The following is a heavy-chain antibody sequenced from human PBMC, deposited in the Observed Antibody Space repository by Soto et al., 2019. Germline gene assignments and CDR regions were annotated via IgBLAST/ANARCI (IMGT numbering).Heavy chain of an antibody. CDR1: GFTFSSYA. CDR3: ARDPGKYSGGWDFDC. J-gene: IGHJ4*02. D-gene: IGHD6-19*01. Sequence: QVQLVESGGGVVQPGRSLRLSCAASGFTFSSYAMHWVRQAPGKGLEWVAVTSYDGSTKYYADSVKGRFTISRDNSKNTLYLQMNSLRGEDTAVYYCARDPGKYSGGWDFDCWGQGTLVTVSS. CDR2: TSYDGSTK. V-gene: IGHV3-30-3*01.